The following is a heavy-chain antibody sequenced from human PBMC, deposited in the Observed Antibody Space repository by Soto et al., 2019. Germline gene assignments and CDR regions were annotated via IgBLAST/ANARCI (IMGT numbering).Heavy chain of an antibody. Sequence: LRLSCAASGFTFSSYGMHWVRQAPGKGLEWVAVIWYDGSNKYYADSVKGRFTISRDNSKNTLYLQMNSLRAEDTAVYYCARDFIAVAGTGYGMDVWGQGTTVTVSS. CDR2: IWYDGSNK. CDR3: ARDFIAVAGTGYGMDV. V-gene: IGHV3-33*01. D-gene: IGHD6-19*01. J-gene: IGHJ6*02. CDR1: GFTFSSYG.